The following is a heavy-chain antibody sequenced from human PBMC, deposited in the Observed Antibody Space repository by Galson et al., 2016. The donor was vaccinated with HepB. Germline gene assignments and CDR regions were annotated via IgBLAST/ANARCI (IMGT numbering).Heavy chain of an antibody. V-gene: IGHV3-48*04. CDR2: IESYSKII. D-gene: IGHD5-24*01. CDR3: ARDGPNYNYDF. CDR1: GFTFKKYG. J-gene: IGHJ4*02. Sequence: SLRLSCAASGFTFKKYGINWVRLTPGKGLEWLSYIESYSKIIRYTESVRGRFTVSRDNAKNSVYLQLSGLRVEDTAIYYCARDGPNYNYDFWGQGTLVTVSS.